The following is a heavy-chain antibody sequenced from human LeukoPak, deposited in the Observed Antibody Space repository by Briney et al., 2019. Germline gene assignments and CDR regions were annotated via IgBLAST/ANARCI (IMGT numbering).Heavy chain of an antibody. CDR1: GGSISNYY. V-gene: IGHV4-59*01. D-gene: IGHD6-25*01. J-gene: IGHJ4*02. CDR3: ARDPDAAYYFDK. CDR2: IYYSGST. Sequence: PSETLSLTCTVSGGSISNYYWSWIRQSPGWGLEWIGYIYYSGSTNYNPSLKSRVTISVDTSKNQFSLKLNSVNAADTAVYYCARDPDAAYYFDKWGQGTLVTVSS.